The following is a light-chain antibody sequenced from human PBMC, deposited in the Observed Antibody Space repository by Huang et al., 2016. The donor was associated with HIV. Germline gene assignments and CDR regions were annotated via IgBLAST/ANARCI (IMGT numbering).Light chain of an antibody. CDR3: QQYNNWLALT. J-gene: IGKJ4*01. Sequence: EIVMTQSPASLSVSPGERATLSCRASQSVSTNLAWYQQKPGQAPRLLIYDAFTRATGIPARFSGSGSGTDFTLTISSLQSEDFAVYYCQQYNNWLALTFGGGTKVEIK. CDR1: QSVSTN. V-gene: IGKV3D-15*01. CDR2: DAF.